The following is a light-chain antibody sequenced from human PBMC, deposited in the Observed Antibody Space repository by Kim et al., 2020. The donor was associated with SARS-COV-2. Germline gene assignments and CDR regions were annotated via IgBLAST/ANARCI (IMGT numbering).Light chain of an antibody. V-gene: IGKV3-20*01. Sequence: LSPGEGATLSCRASHSIGISLAWYQQTRGQAPRLLIYGASSRATGIPARFSGSGSGTDFTLTINRLEPEDFAVYYCQHYGSSPWTFGQGTKVDIK. CDR1: HSIGIS. CDR2: GAS. J-gene: IGKJ1*01. CDR3: QHYGSSPWT.